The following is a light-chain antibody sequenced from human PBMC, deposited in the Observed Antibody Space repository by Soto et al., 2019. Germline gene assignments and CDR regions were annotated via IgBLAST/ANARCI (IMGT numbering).Light chain of an antibody. J-gene: IGLJ1*01. CDR2: SNN. CDR1: SSNIGSNS. V-gene: IGLV1-44*01. Sequence: QSVLTQPPSASGTPGQRVTISCSGSSSNIGSNSVNWYQQLPGTAPKLLISSNNQRPSGVPDRFSGSKSGTSASLAISGLQSEDEADYYCAAWDGSLNAHVFGTGTKVTVL. CDR3: AAWDGSLNAHV.